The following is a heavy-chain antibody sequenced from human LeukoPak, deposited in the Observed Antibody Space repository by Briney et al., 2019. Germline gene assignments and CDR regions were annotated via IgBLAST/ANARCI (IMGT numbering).Heavy chain of an antibody. D-gene: IGHD3-10*01. V-gene: IGHV4-4*02. CDR3: ARVTGMVRGRWFDP. CDR1: GGSISSSKW. Sequence: SGTLSLTCAVSGGSISSSKWWSWVRQPPGKGLDWIGESYHSVSTNYNTSLKRRVTISVDKSKNQSSLKLSSVTAADTAVYYCARVTGMVRGRWFDPWGQGTLVTVSS. J-gene: IGHJ5*02. CDR2: SYHSVST.